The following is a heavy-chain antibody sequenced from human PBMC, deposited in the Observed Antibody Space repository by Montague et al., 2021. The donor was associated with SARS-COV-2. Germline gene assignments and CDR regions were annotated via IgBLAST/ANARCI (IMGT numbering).Heavy chain of an antibody. CDR1: GGSISDHS. D-gene: IGHD3-10*01. CDR2: IYYSGGI. CDR3: ARAVSVRRAVNWFDP. Sequence: SETLSLTCSVSGGSISDHSWAWTRQPPGKGLELLAYIYYSGGIXSXASXXXRVSMSVDTSKNQFSLKLTSVTAADTAVYYCARAVSVRRAVNWFDPWGQGTLVTVSS. V-gene: IGHV4-59*11. J-gene: IGHJ5*02.